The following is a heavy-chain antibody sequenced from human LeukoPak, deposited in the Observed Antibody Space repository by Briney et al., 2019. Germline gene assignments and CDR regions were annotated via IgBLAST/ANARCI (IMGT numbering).Heavy chain of an antibody. V-gene: IGHV4-4*07. CDR3: AGSVGGPSPPDY. CDR2: IYISGST. Sequence: SETLSLTCTVSGVSISSYYWSWIRQPAGKGLEWIGRIYISGSTNYNPSLKSRVTMSLGTSKNQFSLNLRCVTAAAPAVYYCAGSVGGPSPPDYWGQGTLVTVSS. CDR1: GVSISSYY. D-gene: IGHD1-26*01. J-gene: IGHJ4*02.